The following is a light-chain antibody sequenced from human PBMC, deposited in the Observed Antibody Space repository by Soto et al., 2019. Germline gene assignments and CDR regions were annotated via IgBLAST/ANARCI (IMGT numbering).Light chain of an antibody. J-gene: IGLJ1*01. V-gene: IGLV1-51*01. Sequence: QSVLTRPPSVSAAPGQKVTISCSGSSSNMGGNSVSWYQQLPGTAPKLLIYDDNKRPSGIPDRFSGSKSGTSATLGITGFQTGDEADYYCGSWDSSLSAYVFGTGTKATVL. CDR1: SSNMGGNS. CDR3: GSWDSSLSAYV. CDR2: DDN.